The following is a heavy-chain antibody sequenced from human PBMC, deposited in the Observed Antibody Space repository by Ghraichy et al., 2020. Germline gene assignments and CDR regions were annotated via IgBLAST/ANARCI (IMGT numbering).Heavy chain of an antibody. CDR2: ISGSSTTI. V-gene: IGHV3-48*02. CDR1: EFSFSIYN. D-gene: IGHD3-22*01. Sequence: GESLRLSCAASEFSFSIYNMNWVRQAPGKGLEWVSSISGSSTTIYYADSVKGRFTISRDNAKNSLYLQMNNLRDEDTAMYYCARDPLYSDNTGYHFDYWGQGTLVTVSS. CDR3: ARDPLYSDNTGYHFDY. J-gene: IGHJ4*02.